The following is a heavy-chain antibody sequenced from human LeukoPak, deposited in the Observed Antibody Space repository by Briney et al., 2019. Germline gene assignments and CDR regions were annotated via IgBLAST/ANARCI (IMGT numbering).Heavy chain of an antibody. CDR3: ARQGYSPYYYYYYMDV. J-gene: IGHJ6*03. D-gene: IGHD5-18*01. CDR2: IYYSGRT. V-gene: IGHV4-59*08. Sequence: SETLSLTCTVSGGSISSYFASWIRQPPGKALEWIGYIYYSGRTNYNPPLKSRVTTSVDTSKNQYPLKLSSVTAEDTAVYSWARQGYSPYYYYYYMDVWGKGTTVTVSS. CDR1: GGSISSYF.